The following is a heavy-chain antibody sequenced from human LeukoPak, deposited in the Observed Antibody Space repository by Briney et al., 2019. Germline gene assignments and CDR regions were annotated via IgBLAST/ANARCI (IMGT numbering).Heavy chain of an antibody. CDR2: IYDTGNT. CDR1: GGSINNQY. D-gene: IGHD5-18*01. V-gene: IGHV4-59*11. J-gene: IGHJ4*02. Sequence: PSETLSLTCVVSGGSINNQYWTWIRQPPGKGLEWIGYIYDTGNTNYNPSLKSRVNISIDTSKDQFSLKLTSVTAADTAVDYCARDQVGYGLDYWGQGTLVTVSS. CDR3: ARDQVGYGLDY.